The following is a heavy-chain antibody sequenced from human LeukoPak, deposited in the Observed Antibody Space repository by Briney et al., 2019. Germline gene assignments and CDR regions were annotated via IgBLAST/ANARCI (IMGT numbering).Heavy chain of an antibody. CDR2: ISYGGSNE. Sequence: GRSLRLSCAASGFTFSSYAMHWVRQAPGKGLEWVAVISYGGSNEYYADSVKGRFTISRDNSKNTLYLQMTSLRAEETAVYYCAKDGSRCYYDSSGYYVDSWGQGTLVTVSS. CDR3: AKDGSRCYYDSSGYYVDS. D-gene: IGHD3-22*01. J-gene: IGHJ4*02. V-gene: IGHV3-30*04. CDR1: GFTFSSYA.